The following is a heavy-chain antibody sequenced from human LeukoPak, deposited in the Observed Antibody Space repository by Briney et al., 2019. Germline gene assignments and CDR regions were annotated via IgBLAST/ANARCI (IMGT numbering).Heavy chain of an antibody. CDR2: INTDGSST. D-gene: IGHD2-2*01. CDR1: GFTFSSHW. CDR3: ARERIDCSSTSCYGGGSDY. J-gene: IGHJ4*02. V-gene: IGHV3-74*01. Sequence: PGGSLRLSCAASGFTFSSHWMYGVSQAPGKGLVWVSRINTDGSSTSYADSVKGRFTISRDNAKNTLHLQMNSLRAEDTAVYYCARERIDCSSTSCYGGGSDYWGQGTLVTVSS.